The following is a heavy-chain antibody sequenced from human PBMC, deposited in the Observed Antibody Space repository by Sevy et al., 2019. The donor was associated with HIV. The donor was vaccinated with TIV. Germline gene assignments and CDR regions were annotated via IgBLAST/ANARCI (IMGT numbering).Heavy chain of an antibody. J-gene: IGHJ6*02. D-gene: IGHD4-17*01. CDR3: ARSYGDYGYYYYGMDV. Sequence: ASVKVSCKASGYTFTGYYMHWVRQAPGQGLEWMGWINPNSGGTNYAQKFQGRVTMTRDTSISTVYMELSRLRSDDTDVYYCARSYGDYGYYYYGMDVWGQGTTVTVSS. V-gene: IGHV1-2*02. CDR2: INPNSGGT. CDR1: GYTFTGYY.